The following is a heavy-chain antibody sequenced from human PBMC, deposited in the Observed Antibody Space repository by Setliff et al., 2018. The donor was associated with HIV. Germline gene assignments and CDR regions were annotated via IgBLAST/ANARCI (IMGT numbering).Heavy chain of an antibody. CDR2: IYPEDSNI. CDR1: DYTFTTYW. J-gene: IGHJ3*02. CDR3: ARRDGRSMNAFEI. Sequence: GESLKISCKAVDYTFTTYWIGWVRQMPGEGLEWMGIIYPEDSNIKYNTSFQNQVTISADKSISTAYLQVHNLKASDTATYYCARRDGRSMNAFEIWGPGTMFTVSS. V-gene: IGHV5-51*01. D-gene: IGHD6-13*01.